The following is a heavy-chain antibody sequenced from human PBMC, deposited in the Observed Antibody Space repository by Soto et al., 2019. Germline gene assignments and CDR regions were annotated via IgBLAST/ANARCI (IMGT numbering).Heavy chain of an antibody. CDR2: IIPFFGTP. D-gene: IGHD3-22*01. Sequence: QVLLVQSGAEVKKPGSSVKVSCKLSGATFSSYAMSWVRQAPGQGLEWIGGIIPFFGTPNYAQKFQGRVTITAETSTATYYMELSSLRSDDTAVYYCARDKGAYYAHLVYWGQGTLVTVSS. CDR3: ARDKGAYYAHLVY. J-gene: IGHJ4*02. CDR1: GATFSSYA. V-gene: IGHV1-69*06.